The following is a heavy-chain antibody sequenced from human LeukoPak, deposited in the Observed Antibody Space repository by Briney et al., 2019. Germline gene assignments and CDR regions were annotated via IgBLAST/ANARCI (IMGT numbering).Heavy chain of an antibody. CDR2: ISSSTSTI. D-gene: IGHD2-15*01. CDR3: ARDNGYCSGGSCAPVPFDY. V-gene: IGHV3-48*01. J-gene: IGHJ4*02. CDR1: GFTFSSYS. Sequence: PGGSLRLSCAASGFTFSSYSMNWVRQAPGKGLEWVSYISSSTSTIYYADSVKGRFTISRDNAKNSLYLQMHSLRAEDTAVYYCARDNGYCSGGSCAPVPFDYWGQGTLVTVSS.